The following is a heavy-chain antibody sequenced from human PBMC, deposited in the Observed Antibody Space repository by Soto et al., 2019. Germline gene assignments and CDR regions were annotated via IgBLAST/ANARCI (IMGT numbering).Heavy chain of an antibody. Sequence: QVQLVESGGGVVQSGRSLRLSCAASGFTFNIYGLHWVRQTPGKGLEWVAAISFDGSTRSYADSAKGRFTISRDDSKKTLHLVMHSLRCEETAVYYCGRDTSMGGRYYYGVDVWGQGTTVTVSS. CDR1: GFTFNIYG. J-gene: IGHJ6*02. CDR2: ISFDGSTR. D-gene: IGHD2-15*01. V-gene: IGHV3-30*03. CDR3: GRDTSMGGRYYYGVDV.